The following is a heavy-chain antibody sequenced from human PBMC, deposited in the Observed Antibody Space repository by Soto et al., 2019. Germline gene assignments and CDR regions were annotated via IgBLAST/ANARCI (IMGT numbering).Heavy chain of an antibody. Sequence: EVQLVESGGGLVQPGGSLRLSCAASGFTFSDHYMDWVRQAPGKGREWVGRSRNKANSYTTEYAASAKGRFTISRDDPKNSLYLQMNSLKTGDPGVYYCTRVLRKMGIHSFDIWGQGTMVTVSS. CDR2: SRNKANSYTT. CDR3: TRVLRKMGIHSFDI. D-gene: IGHD6-13*01. V-gene: IGHV3-72*01. CDR1: GFTFSDHY. J-gene: IGHJ3*02.